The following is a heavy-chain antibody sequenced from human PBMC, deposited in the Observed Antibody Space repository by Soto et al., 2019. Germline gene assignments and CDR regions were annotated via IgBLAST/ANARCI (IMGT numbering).Heavy chain of an antibody. V-gene: IGHV1-46*03. Sequence: ASVKVSCKASGYTFTSYYMHWVRQAPGQGLEWMGIINPSGGSTSYAQKFQGRVTMTRDTSTSTVYMELSSLRSEDTAVYYCARDPAYCSGGSCSWRDNWFDPWGQGTLVTVSS. J-gene: IGHJ5*02. D-gene: IGHD2-15*01. CDR3: ARDPAYCSGGSCSWRDNWFDP. CDR1: GYTFTSYY. CDR2: INPSGGST.